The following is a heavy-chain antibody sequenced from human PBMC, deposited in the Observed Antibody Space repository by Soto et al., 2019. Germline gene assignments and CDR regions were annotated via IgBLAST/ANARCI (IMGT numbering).Heavy chain of an antibody. CDR1: GFTFSSYG. CDR3: AKERIAAAGVYYYGMDV. D-gene: IGHD6-13*01. J-gene: IGHJ6*02. V-gene: IGHV3-30*18. Sequence: GGSLRLSCAASGFTFSSYGMHGVRQAPGKGLEWVAVISYDGSNKYYADSVKGRFTISRDNSKNTLYLQMNSLRAEDTAVYYCAKERIAAAGVYYYGMDVWGQGTTVTVSS. CDR2: ISYDGSNK.